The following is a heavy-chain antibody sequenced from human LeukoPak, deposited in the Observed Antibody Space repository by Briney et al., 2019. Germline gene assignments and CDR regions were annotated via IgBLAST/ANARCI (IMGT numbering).Heavy chain of an antibody. Sequence: SETLSLTCTVSGGSISTSSYYWGWIRQPPGKGLEWIGRIYYSGSTYYNPSLKSRVTISVDTSKNQFSLKLSSVTAADTAVYYCARVHRAFGVPYNWFDPWGQGTLVTVSS. D-gene: IGHD3-3*01. J-gene: IGHJ5*02. V-gene: IGHV4-39*07. CDR1: GGSISTSSYY. CDR3: ARVHRAFGVPYNWFDP. CDR2: IYYSGST.